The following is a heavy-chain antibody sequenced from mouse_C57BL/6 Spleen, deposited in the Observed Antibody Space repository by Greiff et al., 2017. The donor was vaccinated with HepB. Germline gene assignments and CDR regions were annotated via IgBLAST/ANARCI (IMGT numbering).Heavy chain of an antibody. CDR1: GFTFSDYG. CDR2: ISSGSSTI. J-gene: IGHJ4*01. Sequence: EVHLVESGGGLVKPGGSLKLSCAASGFTFSDYGMHWVRQAPEKGLEWVAYISSGSSTIYYADTVKGRFTISRDNAKNTLFLQMTSLRSEDTAMYYRARKSYYSNYEGGAMDYWGQGTSVTVSS. CDR3: ARKSYYSNYEGGAMDY. D-gene: IGHD2-5*01. V-gene: IGHV5-17*01.